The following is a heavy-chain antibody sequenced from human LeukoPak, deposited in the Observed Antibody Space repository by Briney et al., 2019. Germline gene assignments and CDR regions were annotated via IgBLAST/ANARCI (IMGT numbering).Heavy chain of an antibody. CDR3: ARERYYGSGSGADIYHYFDY. J-gene: IGHJ4*02. V-gene: IGHV4-31*03. Sequence: SQTLSLTCTVSGGSISSGGYYWSWIRQHPGKGLEWIGYIYYSGSTYYNPSLKSRVTISVDTSKNQFSLKLSSVTAADTAVYYCARERYYGSGSGADIYHYFDYWGQGTLVTVSS. D-gene: IGHD3-10*01. CDR1: GGSISSGGYY. CDR2: IYYSGST.